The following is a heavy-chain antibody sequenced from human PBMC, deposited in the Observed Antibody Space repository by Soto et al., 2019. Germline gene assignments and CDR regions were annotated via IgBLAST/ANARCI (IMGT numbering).Heavy chain of an antibody. D-gene: IGHD3-3*01. CDR2: ISYDGSNK. CDR1: GFTFSSYA. CDR3: ARDRRSIRFLEWLSSVGV. J-gene: IGHJ6*02. V-gene: IGHV3-30-3*01. Sequence: GGSLRLSCAASGFTFSSYAMHWVRQAPGKGLEWVAVISYDGSNKYYADSVKGRFTISRDNSKNTLYLQMNSLRAEDTAVYYCARDRRSIRFLEWLSSVGVWGQGTTVTVSS.